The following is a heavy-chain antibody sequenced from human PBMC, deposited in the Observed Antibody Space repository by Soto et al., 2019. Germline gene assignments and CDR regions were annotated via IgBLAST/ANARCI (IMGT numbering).Heavy chain of an antibody. J-gene: IGHJ3*02. D-gene: IGHD1-26*01. CDR3: ARDDYRIVRATYVFDI. V-gene: IGHV4-4*07. Sequence: QVQLQESGPGLVKPSETLSLTCTVSGGSISSHHWSWIRQPAGKGLEWLGRLYNSGGTTYNPSLKSRVTMSVDTSKHQFSLKVRSVTAADTAVYYCARDDYRIVRATYVFDIWGQGTTVTVSS. CDR2: LYNSGGT. CDR1: GGSISSHH.